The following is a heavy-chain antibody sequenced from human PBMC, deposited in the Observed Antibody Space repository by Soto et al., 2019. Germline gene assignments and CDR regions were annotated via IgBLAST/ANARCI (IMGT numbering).Heavy chain of an antibody. CDR1: GFTFSDYY. D-gene: IGHD5-18*01. Sequence: VVSLRLSCAASGFTFSDYYMSWIRQAPGKGLGWVSYISSSGSTIYYADSVKGRFTISRDNAKNSLYLQMNSLRAEDTAVYYCARDLGTWIQLWYFDYWGQGTLVTVSS. CDR3: ARDLGTWIQLWYFDY. J-gene: IGHJ4*02. V-gene: IGHV3-11*01. CDR2: ISSSGSTI.